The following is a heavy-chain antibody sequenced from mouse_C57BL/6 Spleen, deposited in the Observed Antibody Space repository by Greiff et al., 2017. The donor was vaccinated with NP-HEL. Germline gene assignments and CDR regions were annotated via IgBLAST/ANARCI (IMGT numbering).Heavy chain of an antibody. J-gene: IGHJ3*01. CDR1: GYTFTSYW. CDR2: IYPGSGST. V-gene: IGHV1-55*01. CDR3: ARGRDPEAY. Sequence: QVQLKESGAELVKPGASVKMSCKASGYTFTSYWITWVKQRPGQGLEWIGDIYPGSGSTNYNEKFKSKATLTVDTSSSTAYMQLSSLTSEDSAVYYCARGRDPEAYWGQGTLVTVSA. D-gene: IGHD3-3*01.